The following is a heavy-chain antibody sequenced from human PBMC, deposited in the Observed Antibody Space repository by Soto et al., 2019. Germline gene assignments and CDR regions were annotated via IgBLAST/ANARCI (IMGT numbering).Heavy chain of an antibody. J-gene: IGHJ3*02. CDR3: ARGGSLVGATTTSAFDI. V-gene: IGHV3-21*01. CDR1: GFSFSSYS. CDR2: ISTSSAYI. D-gene: IGHD1-26*01. Sequence: GGSLRLSCAASGFSFSSYSMNWVRQAPGKGLEWVSFISTSSAYIYYADSVKGRFTISRDNAKNSLYLQMNSLRAEDTAVYYCARGGSLVGATTTSAFDIWGQGTMVTVSS.